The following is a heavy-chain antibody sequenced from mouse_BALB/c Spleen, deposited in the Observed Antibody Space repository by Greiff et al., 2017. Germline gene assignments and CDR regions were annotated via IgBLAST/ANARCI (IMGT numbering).Heavy chain of an antibody. Sequence: VQLKESGTVLARPGASVKMSCKASGYSFTSYWMHWVKQRPGQGLEWIGAIYPGNSDTSYNQKFKGKAKLTAVTSASTAYMELSSLTNEDSAVYYCTRYYYGSSYACWYFDVWGAGTTVTVSS. CDR3: TRYYYGSSYACWYFDV. D-gene: IGHD1-1*01. CDR2: IYPGNSDT. V-gene: IGHV1-5*01. J-gene: IGHJ1*01. CDR1: GYSFTSYW.